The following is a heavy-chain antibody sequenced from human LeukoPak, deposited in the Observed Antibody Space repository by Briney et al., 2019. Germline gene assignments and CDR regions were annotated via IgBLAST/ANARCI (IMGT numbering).Heavy chain of an antibody. J-gene: IGHJ5*02. CDR1: GGTFSSYA. CDR2: IIPIFGTA. D-gene: IGHD3-3*01. CDR3: ARRRVVYDFWSVYFDWFDP. V-gene: IGHV1-69*13. Sequence: SVKVSCKASGGTFSSYAISWVRQAPGQGLEWMGGIIPIFGTANYAQKFQGRVTITADESTSTAYMELSSLRSEDTAVYYCARRRVVYDFWSVYFDWFDPWAREPWSPSPQ.